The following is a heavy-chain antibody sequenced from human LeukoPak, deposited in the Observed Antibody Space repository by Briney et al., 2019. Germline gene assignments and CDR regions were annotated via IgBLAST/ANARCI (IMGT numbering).Heavy chain of an antibody. CDR1: GYTFTSYG. V-gene: IGHV1-18*01. CDR3: ARDIYYDSSGYYYGEDDAFDI. CDR2: ISAYNGNT. J-gene: IGHJ3*02. D-gene: IGHD3-22*01. Sequence: ASVKVSCKASGYTFTSYGISWVRQAPGQGLEWMGWISAYNGNTNYVHKFHGRVTMTTDTSTSTAYMELRSLRSDDTAVYYCARDIYYDSSGYYYGEDDAFDIWGQGTMVTVSS.